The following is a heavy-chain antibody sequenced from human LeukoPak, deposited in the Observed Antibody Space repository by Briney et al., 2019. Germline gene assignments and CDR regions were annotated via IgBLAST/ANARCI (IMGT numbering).Heavy chain of an antibody. Sequence: SETLSLTCTVSGGSISSYYWSWIRQPPGKGLEWIGYIYYSGSTNYNPSLKSRVTISVDTSKNQFSLQLNSVTPEDTAVYYCARWDGGNGLDIWGQGTMVTVSS. V-gene: IGHV4-59*12. J-gene: IGHJ3*02. CDR2: IYYSGST. D-gene: IGHD4-23*01. CDR3: ARWDGGNGLDI. CDR1: GGSISSYY.